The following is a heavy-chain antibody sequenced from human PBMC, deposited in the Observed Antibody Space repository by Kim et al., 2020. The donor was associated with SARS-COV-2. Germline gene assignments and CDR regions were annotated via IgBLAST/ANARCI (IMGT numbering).Heavy chain of an antibody. CDR2: ISYDGSNK. J-gene: IGHJ6*02. D-gene: IGHD6-19*01. V-gene: IGHV3-30*04. CDR1: GFTFSSYG. CDR3: ARDIASYSSGWIYYYYGMDV. Sequence: GGSLRHSCAASGFTFSSYGMHWVHQAPGKGLEWVAVISYDGSNKNYVDSVKGRFTISRDNSKNTLYLQMNSLRAEDTAVYYCARDIASYSSGWIYYYYGMDVWGQGTTVTVSS.